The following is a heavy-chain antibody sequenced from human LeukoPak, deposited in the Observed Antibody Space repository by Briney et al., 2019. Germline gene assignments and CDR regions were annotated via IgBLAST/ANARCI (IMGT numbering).Heavy chain of an antibody. CDR2: INPNSGGT. CDR3: ARFGDGYNDDAFDI. V-gene: IGHV1-2*02. J-gene: IGHJ3*02. D-gene: IGHD5-24*01. CDR1: GYTFTGYY. Sequence: APVKVSCKASGYTFTGYYMHWVRQAPGQGLEWMGWINPNSGGTNYAQKFQGRVTMTRDTSISTAYMELSRLRSDDTAVYYCARFGDGYNDDAFDIWGQGTMVTVSS.